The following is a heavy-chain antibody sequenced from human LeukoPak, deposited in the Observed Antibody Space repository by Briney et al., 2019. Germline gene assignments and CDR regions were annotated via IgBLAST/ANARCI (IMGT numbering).Heavy chain of an antibody. CDR1: GGSISSGDYD. V-gene: IGHV4-30-4*08. J-gene: IGHJ3*02. Sequence: PSQTLSLTCTVSGGSISSGDYDWSWIRQPPGKGLEWIGYIYYSGSTYYNPSLKSRVTISVDTSKNQFSLKLSSVTAADTAVYYCARAIPWFDDYSEDAFAIWGQGTMVTVSS. CDR2: IYYSGST. CDR3: ARAIPWFDDYSEDAFAI. D-gene: IGHD4-11*01.